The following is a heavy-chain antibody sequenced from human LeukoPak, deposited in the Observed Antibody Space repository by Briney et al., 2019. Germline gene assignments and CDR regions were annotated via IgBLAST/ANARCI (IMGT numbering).Heavy chain of an antibody. CDR1: GFTFSSYD. CDR3: AKVYTIFGVVINSPDY. J-gene: IGHJ4*02. Sequence: PGGSLRLSCAASGFTFSSYDMHWVRQATGKGLEWVSAIGTAGDTYYPGSVKGRFTISRENAKNSLYLQMNSLRAEDTAVYYCAKVYTIFGVVINSPDYWGQGTLVTVSS. D-gene: IGHD3-3*01. CDR2: IGTAGDT. V-gene: IGHV3-13*01.